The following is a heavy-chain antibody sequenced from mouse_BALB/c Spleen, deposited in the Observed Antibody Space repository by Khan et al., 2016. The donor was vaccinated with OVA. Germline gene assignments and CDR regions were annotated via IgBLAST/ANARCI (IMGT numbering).Heavy chain of an antibody. CDR2: ISSGGSYT. CDR1: GFTFNSYV. CDR3: TRHRFTTAAAWFAY. D-gene: IGHD1-2*01. Sequence: EVELVESGGDLVKPGGSLKLSCAASGFTFNSYVMSWVRQTPDKRLEWVAAISSGGSYTNYPDSVKGRFTLSRDHAKNTLYLQMSSLKSEDTAMYYCTRHRFTTAAAWFAYWGQGTLVTVSA. J-gene: IGHJ3*01. V-gene: IGHV5-6*01.